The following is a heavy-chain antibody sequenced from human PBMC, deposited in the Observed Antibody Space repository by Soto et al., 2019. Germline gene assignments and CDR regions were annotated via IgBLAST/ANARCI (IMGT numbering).Heavy chain of an antibody. V-gene: IGHV3-21*01. CDR3: ARDENYWARDC. Sequence: EVQLVESGGGLVKPGGSLRLSCAASGFTFNVYGTSWVRQPPGKGLEWVASITNSGSYIFYGDSMKGRVTISRDNAKNSLYLQMNSLGVEDTAVYFCARDENYWARDCWGQGTLVTVSS. CDR2: ITNSGSYI. D-gene: IGHD2-8*02. J-gene: IGHJ4*02. CDR1: GFTFNVYG.